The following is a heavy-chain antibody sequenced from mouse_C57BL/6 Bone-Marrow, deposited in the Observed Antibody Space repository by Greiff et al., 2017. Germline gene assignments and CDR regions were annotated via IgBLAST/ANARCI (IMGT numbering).Heavy chain of an antibody. CDR3: ARHEEVEFITTVVGYFDY. CDR1: GYTFTEYT. Sequence: QVQLQQSGAELVKPGASVKLSCKASGYTFTEYTIHWVKQRSGQGLEWIGWFYPGSGSIKYNEKFKDKATLTADKSSSTVYMELSRLTSEDSAVYVCARHEEVEFITTVVGYFDYWGQGTTLTVSS. J-gene: IGHJ2*01. V-gene: IGHV1-62-2*01. CDR2: FYPGSGSI. D-gene: IGHD1-1*01.